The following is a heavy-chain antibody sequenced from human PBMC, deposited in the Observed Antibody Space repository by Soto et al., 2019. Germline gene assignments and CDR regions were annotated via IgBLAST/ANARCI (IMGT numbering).Heavy chain of an antibody. CDR2: IIPIFGTA. V-gene: IGHV1-69*13. Sequence: ASVKVSCKASGGTFSSYAISWVRQAPGQGLEWMGGIIPIFGTANYAQKFQGRVTITADESTSTAYMELSSLRSEDTAVYYCASQVGATHFDYWGQGTLVTVSS. CDR3: ASQVGATHFDY. J-gene: IGHJ4*02. D-gene: IGHD1-26*01. CDR1: GGTFSSYA.